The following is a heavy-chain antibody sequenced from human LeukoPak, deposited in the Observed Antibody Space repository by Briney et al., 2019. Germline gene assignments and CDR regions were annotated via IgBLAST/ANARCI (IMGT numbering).Heavy chain of an antibody. CDR1: GFSFSIYW. Sequence: GGSLRLSCAASGFSFSIYWMSWVRQAPGKGLEWVANIKQDGSQKYYVDSVKGRFTISRDNAKNSFFLQMNSLRAEDTSVYYCVGGDGGAGDSFDLWGRGTRVTVFS. CDR2: IKQDGSQK. V-gene: IGHV3-7*01. CDR3: VGGDGGAGDSFDL. D-gene: IGHD3-16*01. J-gene: IGHJ3*01.